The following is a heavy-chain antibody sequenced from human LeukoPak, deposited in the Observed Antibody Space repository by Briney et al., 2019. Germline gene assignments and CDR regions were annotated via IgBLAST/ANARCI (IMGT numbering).Heavy chain of an antibody. J-gene: IGHJ6*03. Sequence: GGSLRLSCAASGFTFSSYSMNWVRQAPGKGLEWVSYISSSSSTIYYADSVKGRFTISRDNAKNSLYLQMNSLRAEDTAVYYCAREAIFGVAIYYYYYMDVWGKGTTVTVSS. V-gene: IGHV3-48*04. CDR1: GFTFSSYS. CDR2: ISSSSSTI. D-gene: IGHD3-3*01. CDR3: AREAIFGVAIYYYYYMDV.